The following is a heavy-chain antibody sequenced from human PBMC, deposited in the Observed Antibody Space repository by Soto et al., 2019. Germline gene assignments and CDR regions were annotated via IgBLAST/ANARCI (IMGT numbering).Heavy chain of an antibody. V-gene: IGHV3-23*01. J-gene: IGHJ4*02. Sequence: EVQLLESGGGLVQPGGSLRLSCAASGFTFSSYAMSWVRQAPGKGLEWVSAISGSGGSTYYADSVKGRFTISRDNSKSTLYLQMSSLRSEDTAVYYCAHGRDLVGATWLGGFDYWGQGTLVTVSS. CDR3: AHGRDLVGATWLGGFDY. D-gene: IGHD1-26*01. CDR2: ISGSGGST. CDR1: GFTFSSYA.